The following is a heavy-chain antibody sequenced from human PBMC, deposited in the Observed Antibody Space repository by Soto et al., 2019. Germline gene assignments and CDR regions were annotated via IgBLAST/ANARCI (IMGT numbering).Heavy chain of an antibody. J-gene: IGHJ4*02. CDR3: ARHGASRGQQLVSFVDY. V-gene: IGHV5-10-1*01. CDR2: IDPSDSYT. CDR1: GYSFTSYW. D-gene: IGHD6-13*01. Sequence: PGESLKISCKGSGYSFTSYWISWVRQMPGKGLEWMGRIDPSDSYTNYSPSFQGHVTISADKSISTAYLQWSSLKASDTAMYYCARHGASRGQQLVSFVDYWGQGTLVTVSS.